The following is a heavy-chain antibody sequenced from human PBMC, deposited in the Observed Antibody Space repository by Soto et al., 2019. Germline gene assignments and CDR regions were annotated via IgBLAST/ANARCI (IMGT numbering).Heavy chain of an antibody. CDR3: ASGRGRFLEWVLRWFDP. CDR1: GFTFSSYA. CDR2: ISGSGGST. J-gene: IGHJ5*02. V-gene: IGHV3-23*01. Sequence: EVQLLESGGGLVQPGGSLRLSCAASGFTFSSYAMSWVRQAPGKGLEWVSAISGSGGSTYYADSVKGRFTISRDNPKNTLYLQMNSLRAEDTAVYYCASGRGRFLEWVLRWFDPWGPGTLVTVSS. D-gene: IGHD3-3*01.